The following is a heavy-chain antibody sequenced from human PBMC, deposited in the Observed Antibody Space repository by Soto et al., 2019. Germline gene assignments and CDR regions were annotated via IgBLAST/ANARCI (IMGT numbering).Heavy chain of an antibody. CDR2: IYWDDDK. Sequence: QITLKASGPTLVKPTQTLTLTCTFSGFSLSTSGVAVGWIRQPPGKALEWLALIYWDDDKRYSPSLKSRLTITKDTSKNQGVLTMNNMDPVDTATYYCELRGYTRYYFDYWGQGTMVTVSS. J-gene: IGHJ4*02. CDR3: ELRGYTRYYFDY. V-gene: IGHV2-5*02. D-gene: IGHD3-22*01. CDR1: GFSLSTSGVA.